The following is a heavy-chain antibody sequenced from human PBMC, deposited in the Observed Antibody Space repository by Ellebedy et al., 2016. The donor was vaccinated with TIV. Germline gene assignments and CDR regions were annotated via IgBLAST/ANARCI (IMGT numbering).Heavy chain of an antibody. D-gene: IGHD4-23*01. CDR1: GFTFSNFG. CDR2: ISGSGPPT. Sequence: GGSLRLXXAASGFTFSNFGMSWVRQAPGKGLEWISAISGSGPPTNYADTVKGRFTISRDNSKNTLSLQMNSLRAEDTAVYYCAKALYGGNFWGQGTLVTVSS. V-gene: IGHV3-23*01. J-gene: IGHJ4*02. CDR3: AKALYGGNF.